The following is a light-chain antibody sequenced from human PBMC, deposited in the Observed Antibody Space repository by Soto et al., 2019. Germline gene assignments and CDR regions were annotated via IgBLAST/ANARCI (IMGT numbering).Light chain of an antibody. J-gene: IGKJ1*01. CDR2: GAS. Sequence: EIVMTQSPATLSVSPGERATLSCRASQSVSSNLAWYQQKPGQAPRLLIYGASTRATGIPARFSGSGSGTEFTLTIRSLQSEDFAVYYCQQYNNWPWTFGQGTK. V-gene: IGKV3-15*01. CDR3: QQYNNWPWT. CDR1: QSVSSN.